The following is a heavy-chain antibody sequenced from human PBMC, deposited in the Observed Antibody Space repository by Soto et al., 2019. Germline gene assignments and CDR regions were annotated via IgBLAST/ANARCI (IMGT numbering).Heavy chain of an antibody. CDR2: ISYSGST. V-gene: IGHV4-59*01. CDR1: GGSIISDY. Sequence: SETLSLTCTVSGGSIISDYWSWIRQPPGKGLEWIGYISYSGSTNHNPSLKSLVTISVDTSKNQFSLKLFSVTAADTAVYYCARVLSGSSLFDYWGQGTLVTVSS. D-gene: IGHD1-26*01. CDR3: ARVLSGSSLFDY. J-gene: IGHJ4*02.